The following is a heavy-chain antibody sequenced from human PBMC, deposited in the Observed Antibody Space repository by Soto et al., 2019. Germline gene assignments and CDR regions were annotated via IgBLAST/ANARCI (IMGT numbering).Heavy chain of an antibody. CDR1: GFAFSDYG. Sequence: QMQLVESGGGVVQPGRSLRVSCATSGFAFSDYGIHGVRQAPGKGLEWVADISHDGKDKWYADSVKGRFTISRDNSENTLYLQMNGLRSEDTAVYFCASGEGRNGHDTRFDYWGQGTLVTVSS. V-gene: IGHV3-30*03. CDR3: ASGEGRNGHDTRFDY. D-gene: IGHD3-10*01. CDR2: ISHDGKDK. J-gene: IGHJ4*02.